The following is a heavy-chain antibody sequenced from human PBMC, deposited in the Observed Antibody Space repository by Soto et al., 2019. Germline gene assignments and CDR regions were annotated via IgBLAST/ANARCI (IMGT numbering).Heavy chain of an antibody. D-gene: IGHD6-19*01. Sequence: QVQLVQSGAEVKKPGSSVKVSCKASGGTFSSYTISWVRQAPGQGLEWMGRIIPILGIANYALKFQGRVTITADKSTSTAYMELSSLRSEDTAVYYCARGIAVAGAPQYYYYGMDVWGQGTTVTVSS. CDR1: GGTFSSYT. J-gene: IGHJ6*02. CDR3: ARGIAVAGAPQYYYYGMDV. CDR2: IIPILGIA. V-gene: IGHV1-69*02.